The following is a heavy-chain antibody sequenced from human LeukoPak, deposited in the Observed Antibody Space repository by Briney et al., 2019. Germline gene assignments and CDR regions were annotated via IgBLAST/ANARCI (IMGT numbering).Heavy chain of an antibody. J-gene: IGHJ3*02. D-gene: IGHD2-8*02. V-gene: IGHV3-33*01. CDR2: IWYDGSNK. Sequence: GGSLRLSCAASGLTFSSYGMHWVRQAPGKGLEWVTVIWYDGSNKYYADSVKGRFTISRDNSKNTLYLQMNSLRAEDTAVYYCAATSGTGAFDIWGQGTKVTVSS. CDR1: GLTFSSYG. CDR3: AATSGTGAFDI.